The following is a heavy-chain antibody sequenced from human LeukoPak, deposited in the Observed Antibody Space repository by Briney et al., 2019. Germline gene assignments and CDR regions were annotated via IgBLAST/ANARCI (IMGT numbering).Heavy chain of an antibody. CDR1: GYTFVSYG. V-gene: IGHV1-18*04. Sequence: GASVKVSCKASGYTFVSYGITWVRQAPGQGLEWMGWISVYNGDTKYAQNLQGRVTLTTDTSTSTAYMELSSLRSEDTAVYYCGSVGGIAAAGIGYWGQGTLVTVSS. D-gene: IGHD6-13*01. J-gene: IGHJ4*02. CDR3: GSVGGIAAAGIGY. CDR2: ISVYNGDT.